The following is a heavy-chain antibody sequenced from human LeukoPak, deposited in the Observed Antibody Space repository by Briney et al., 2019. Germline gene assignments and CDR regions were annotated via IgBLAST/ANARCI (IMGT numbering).Heavy chain of an antibody. V-gene: IGHV3-23*01. D-gene: IGHD5-12*01. Sequence: GGSLRLSCAASGFTFSNFAMTWVRQAPGKGPELVSAISNLGGTTYYADSVKGRFSVTRDNSRNTVYLQMNSLRAEDTAVYYCAREKDIVATTLDYWGQGTLVTVSS. CDR2: ISNLGGTT. CDR1: GFTFSNFA. CDR3: AREKDIVATTLDY. J-gene: IGHJ4*02.